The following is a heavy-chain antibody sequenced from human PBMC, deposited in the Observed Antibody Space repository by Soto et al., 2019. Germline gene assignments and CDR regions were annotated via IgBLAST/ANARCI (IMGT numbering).Heavy chain of an antibody. CDR3: ARDEASAYGTNGVCDFAGTFDY. J-gene: IGHJ4*02. CDR2: IIPIFGTA. D-gene: IGHD2-8*01. V-gene: IGHV1-69*01. CDR1: GGTFSSYA. Sequence: QVQLVQSGAEVKKPGSSVKVSCKASGGTFSSYAISWVRQAPGPGLEWMGGIIPIFGTANYAQKFQGRVTIAADESTSTAYMELSRVRSEDTAVYYCARDEASAYGTNGVCDFAGTFDYWGQGTLVTVSS.